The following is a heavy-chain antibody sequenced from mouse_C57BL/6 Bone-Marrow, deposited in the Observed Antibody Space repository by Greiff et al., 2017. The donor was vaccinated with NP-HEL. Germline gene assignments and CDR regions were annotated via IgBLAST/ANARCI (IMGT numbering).Heavy chain of an antibody. D-gene: IGHD1-1*01. Sequence: VQLQQSGPGLVQPSQSLSITCTVSGLSLTSYGVHWVRQSPGKGLEWLGVIWRGGSTDYNAAFMSRLSITKDNSKSQVFFKMNSLQADDTAIYYCAKKSYYGSSSWFAYWGQGTLVTVSA. CDR3: AKKSYYGSSSWFAY. CDR1: GLSLTSYG. V-gene: IGHV2-5*01. J-gene: IGHJ3*01. CDR2: IWRGGST.